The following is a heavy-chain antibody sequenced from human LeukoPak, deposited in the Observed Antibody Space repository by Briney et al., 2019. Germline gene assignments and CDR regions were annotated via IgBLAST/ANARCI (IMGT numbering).Heavy chain of an antibody. D-gene: IGHD2-15*01. V-gene: IGHV3-23*01. CDR3: ARYCSDVSCYSGYDY. Sequence: GGSLRLSCAASGLTFSSYAMSWGRQAPGKVLEWVSTIRSGGDTYYADSVKGRFTISRDNSKNTLNLQMNSLRAEDTAVYSCARYCSDVSCYSGYDYWGQGTLITVSS. CDR2: IRSGGDT. J-gene: IGHJ4*02. CDR1: GLTFSSYA.